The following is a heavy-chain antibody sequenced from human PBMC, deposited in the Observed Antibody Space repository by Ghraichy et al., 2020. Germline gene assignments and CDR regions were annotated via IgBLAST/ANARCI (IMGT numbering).Heavy chain of an antibody. CDR1: GFTFSSYS. CDR2: ISSSSSYI. CDR3: ARGVTYYDFWSGYHDYWYFDL. V-gene: IGHV3-21*01. Sequence: GGSLRLSCAASGFTFSSYSMNWVRQAPGKGLEWVSSISSSSSYIYYADSVKGRFTISRDNAKNSLYLQMNSLRAEDTAVYYCARGVTYYDFWSGYHDYWYFDLWGRGTLVTVSS. J-gene: IGHJ2*01. D-gene: IGHD3-3*01.